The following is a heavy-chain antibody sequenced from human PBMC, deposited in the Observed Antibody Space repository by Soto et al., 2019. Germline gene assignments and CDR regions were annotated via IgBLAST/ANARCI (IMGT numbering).Heavy chain of an antibody. D-gene: IGHD6-19*01. J-gene: IGHJ4*02. Sequence: QVQLQESGPGLVKPSQTLSLTCTVSGGSISSGDYYWSWIRQPPGKGLEWIGYIYYSGSTYYIPSLKSRVTISVDTSNNQFSLKLSSVTAADTAVYYCARGVGSGWYVFDYWGQGTLVTVSS. CDR2: IYYSGST. CDR3: ARGVGSGWYVFDY. V-gene: IGHV4-30-4*01. CDR1: GGSISSGDYY.